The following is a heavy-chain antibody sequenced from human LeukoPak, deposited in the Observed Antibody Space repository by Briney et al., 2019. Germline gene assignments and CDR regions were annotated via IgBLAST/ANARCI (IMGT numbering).Heavy chain of an antibody. CDR3: ARGSYTGFDLYFDS. J-gene: IGHJ4*02. CDR1: GFSFSTHE. D-gene: IGHD5-12*01. CDR2: ISKDGRTI. V-gene: IGHV3-48*03. Sequence: GGSLRLSCAASGFSFSTHEMAWVRQAPGKGLEWVSYISKDGRTIYYADSVKCRFTISRDNTRNSLFLQLSSLSADDTAFYYCARGSYTGFDLYFDSWGQGTLVTISS.